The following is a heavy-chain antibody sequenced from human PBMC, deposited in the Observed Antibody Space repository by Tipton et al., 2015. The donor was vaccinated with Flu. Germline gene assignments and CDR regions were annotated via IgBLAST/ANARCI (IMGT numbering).Heavy chain of an antibody. J-gene: IGHJ6*02. CDR1: GFTFSSYA. CDR2: ISYDGSNK. D-gene: IGHD6-13*01. V-gene: IGHV3-30-3*01. CDR3: ARGDSSSWYYYYYGMDV. Sequence: SLRLSCAASGFTFSSYAMHWVRQAPGKGLEWVAVISYDGSNKYYADSVKGRFTISRDNSKNTLYLQMNSLRAEDTAVYYCARGDSSSWYYYYYGMDVWGQGATVTVSS.